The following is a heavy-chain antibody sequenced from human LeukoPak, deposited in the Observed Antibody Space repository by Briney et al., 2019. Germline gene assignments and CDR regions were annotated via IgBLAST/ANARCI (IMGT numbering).Heavy chain of an antibody. V-gene: IGHV3-7*01. CDR3: AGGRDGYNPHYFDY. D-gene: IGHD5-24*01. J-gene: IGHJ4*02. Sequence: PGGSLRLSCAASGFTFSSYWMSWVRQAPGKGLEWVANIKQDGSEKYYVDSVKGRFTISRDNAKNSLYLQMNSLRAEDTAVYYCAGGRDGYNPHYFDYWGQGTLVTVSS. CDR2: IKQDGSEK. CDR1: GFTFSSYW.